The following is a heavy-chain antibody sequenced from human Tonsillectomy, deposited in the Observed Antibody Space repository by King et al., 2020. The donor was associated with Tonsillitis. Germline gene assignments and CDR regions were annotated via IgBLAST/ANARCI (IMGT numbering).Heavy chain of an antibody. Sequence: QLVQSGAEVKKPGASVKVSCKSSGYTFTDYYIHWVRQAPGQGLEWMGWINPNSGGTNYAQKFQVRVSMTRDTSISTAYMELTRLKSDDTAVYYCARGLDYVYWNYSPLDYWGQGTLVTVSS. D-gene: IGHD1-7*01. J-gene: IGHJ4*02. V-gene: IGHV1-2*02. CDR3: ARGLDYVYWNYSPLDY. CDR2: INPNSGGT. CDR1: GYTFTDYY.